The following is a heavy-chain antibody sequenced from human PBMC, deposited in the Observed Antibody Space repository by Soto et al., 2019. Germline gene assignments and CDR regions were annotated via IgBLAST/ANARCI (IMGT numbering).Heavy chain of an antibody. CDR3: ARHGNGDGYNSFLYGMDV. Sequence: PGESLKISCKVSGYSFTSQWISWVRQMPGKGLEWMGRIDPSDSYTNYRPSFQGHVTISADKSINTAYLQWSSLEASDSAMYYCARHGNGDGYNSFLYGMDVWGQSPTVPVSS. J-gene: IGHJ6*02. CDR1: GYSFTSQW. CDR2: IDPSDSYT. V-gene: IGHV5-10-1*01. D-gene: IGHD5-12*01.